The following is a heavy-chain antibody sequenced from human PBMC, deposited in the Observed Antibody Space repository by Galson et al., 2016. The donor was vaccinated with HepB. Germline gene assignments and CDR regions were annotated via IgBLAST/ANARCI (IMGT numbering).Heavy chain of an antibody. J-gene: IGHJ5*02. CDR3: ARDPGISVTT. Sequence: SLRLSCAASGFTVSNNYMTWVRQAPGKGLEWVSTIYSGGSTFYIDSVQGRFTIYRHNSKNTLYLQMDTLRPGDTAVYYCARDPGISVTTWGQGILVTVSS. CDR1: GFTVSNNY. CDR2: IYSGGST. D-gene: IGHD1-7*01. V-gene: IGHV3-53*04.